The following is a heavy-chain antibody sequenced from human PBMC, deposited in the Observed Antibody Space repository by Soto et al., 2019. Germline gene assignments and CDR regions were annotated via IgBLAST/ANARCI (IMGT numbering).Heavy chain of an antibody. CDR3: ARSPYVGQWPPSWFDP. V-gene: IGHV1-69*12. D-gene: IGHD6-19*01. CDR2: MIPVLGKV. CDR1: GGTLSDYA. Sequence: QVHLVQSGAEVKKPGSSVKVSCKASGGTLSDYAISWLRQAPGRGPEWMGGMIPVLGKVKYTQKFQGRVTILADESTSTAYMEMTSLKSEDTAVYYCARSPYVGQWPPSWFDPWGQGTQVTVSS. J-gene: IGHJ5*02.